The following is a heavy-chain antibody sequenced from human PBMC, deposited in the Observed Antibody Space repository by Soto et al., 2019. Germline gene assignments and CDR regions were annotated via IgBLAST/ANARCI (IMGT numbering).Heavy chain of an antibody. CDR2: IIPIFGTA. Sequence: ASVKVSCKASGGTFSSYAISWVRQAPGQGLEWMGGIIPIFGTANYAQKFQGRVTITADESTSTAHMELSSLRSEDTAVYYCARGGSQGFDPWGQGTLVTVSS. CDR3: ARGGSQGFDP. V-gene: IGHV1-69*13. CDR1: GGTFSSYA. J-gene: IGHJ5*02. D-gene: IGHD5-12*01.